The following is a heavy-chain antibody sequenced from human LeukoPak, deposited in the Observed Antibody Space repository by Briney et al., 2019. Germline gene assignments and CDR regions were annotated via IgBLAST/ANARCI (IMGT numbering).Heavy chain of an antibody. CDR2: IIPIFGTA. V-gene: IGHV1-69*13. D-gene: IGHD3-16*01. Sequence: ASVKVSCKASGGTFSSYAISWVRQAPGQGLEWMGGIIPIFGTANYAQKFQGRVTITADESTSTAYMELSSLRSEDTAVYYCARGDLHYHDSTRRGFDIWGQGTMVTVSS. CDR1: GGTFSSYA. J-gene: IGHJ3*02. CDR3: ARGDLHYHDSTRRGFDI.